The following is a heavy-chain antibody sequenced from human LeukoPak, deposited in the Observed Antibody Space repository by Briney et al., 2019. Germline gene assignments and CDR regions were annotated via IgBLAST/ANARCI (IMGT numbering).Heavy chain of an antibody. CDR2: INWNGGST. V-gene: IGHV3-20*04. D-gene: IGHD6-25*01. J-gene: IGHJ4*02. CDR3: ARLMSGNFDY. Sequence: GGSLRLSCAASGFTFDDYAMSWVRQAPGKGLEWVSDINWNGGSTGYADSAKGRFTISRDNAKNSLYLQMNSLRAEDTALYYCARLMSGNFDYWGQGTLVTVSS. CDR1: GFTFDDYA.